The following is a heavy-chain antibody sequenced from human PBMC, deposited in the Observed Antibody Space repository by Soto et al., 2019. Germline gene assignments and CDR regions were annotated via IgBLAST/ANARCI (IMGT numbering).Heavy chain of an antibody. CDR3: ARVSSGSYYYFDY. CDR2: IIPIFGTA. D-gene: IGHD1-26*01. V-gene: IGHV1-69*13. CDR1: GGTFSSYA. J-gene: IGHJ4*02. Sequence: SVKVSCKASGGTFSSYAISWVRRAPGQGLEWMGGIIPIFGTANYAQKFQGRDTITADESTSTAYMELSSLRSEDTAVYYCARVSSGSYYYFDYWGQGTLVTVSS.